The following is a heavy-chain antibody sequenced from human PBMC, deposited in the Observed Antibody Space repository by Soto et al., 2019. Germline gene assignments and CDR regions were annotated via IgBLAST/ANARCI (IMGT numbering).Heavy chain of an antibody. Sequence: GASVKVSCKASGYTFTGYYMHWVRQAPGQGLEWIGWINTNSDGTNYAQKFQDWVTMTRDTSISTAYMELSRLRSDDTAVYYCARQIVVVPAAMPVNYYYGMDVWGQGTTVTVSS. J-gene: IGHJ6*02. CDR1: GYTFTGYY. CDR2: INTNSDGT. CDR3: ARQIVVVPAAMPVNYYYGMDV. V-gene: IGHV1-2*04. D-gene: IGHD2-2*01.